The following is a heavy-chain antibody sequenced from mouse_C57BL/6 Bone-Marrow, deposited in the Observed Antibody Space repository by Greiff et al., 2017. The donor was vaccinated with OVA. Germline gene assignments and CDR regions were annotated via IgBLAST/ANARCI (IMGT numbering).Heavy chain of an antibody. CDR3: ARFYGSRTWYFDV. CDR2: INPSTGGT. V-gene: IGHV1-42*01. Sequence: EVKLMESGPELVKPGASVKISCKASGYSFTGYYMNWVKQSPEKSLEWIGEINPSTGGTTYNQKFKAKATLSVDKSSSTAYMQLKSLTSEDSAVYYCARFYGSRTWYFDVWGTGTTVTVSS. CDR1: GYSFTGYY. J-gene: IGHJ1*03. D-gene: IGHD1-1*01.